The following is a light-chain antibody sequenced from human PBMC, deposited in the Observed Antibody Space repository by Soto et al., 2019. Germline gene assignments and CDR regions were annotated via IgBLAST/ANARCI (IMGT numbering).Light chain of an antibody. V-gene: IGLV2-14*01. CDR2: DVS. CDR1: SSDVGAYNF. CDR3: SSYTPSTTVV. Sequence: QSALTQPASVSGSPGQSITISCTGTSSDVGAYNFVSWYQQHPDKAPKLILYDVSTRPSGVSNRFSGSKSGSTASLTISGLQADDEADYYCSSYTPSTTVVFGGGTKVTVL. J-gene: IGLJ2*01.